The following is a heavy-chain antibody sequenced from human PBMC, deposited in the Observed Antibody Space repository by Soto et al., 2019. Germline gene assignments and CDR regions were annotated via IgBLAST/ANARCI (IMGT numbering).Heavy chain of an antibody. CDR1: GGSISSYY. Sequence: SETLSLTCTVSGGSISSYYWSWIRQPPGKGLEWIGYIYYSGSTNYNPSLKSRVTISVDTSKNQFSLKLSSVTAADTAVYYCARVGRAMYSSSSQWFDPWGQGTLVTVS. CDR2: IYYSGST. V-gene: IGHV4-59*01. D-gene: IGHD6-6*01. CDR3: ARVGRAMYSSSSQWFDP. J-gene: IGHJ5*02.